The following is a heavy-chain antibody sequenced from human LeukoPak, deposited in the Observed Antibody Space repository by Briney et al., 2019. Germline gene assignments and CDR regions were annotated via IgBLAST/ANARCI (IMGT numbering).Heavy chain of an antibody. CDR1: EFTFSTYS. CDR2: ISSTSNYI. Sequence: GGSLRLSCAASEFTFSTYSMTWVRQAPGKGLEWVSSISSTSNYIDYADSVKGRFTISRDNAKNSLYLQMNSLRVEDTAVYYCARESGSSGYYYFDYWGQGTLVTVSS. CDR3: ARESGSSGYYYFDY. V-gene: IGHV3-21*01. D-gene: IGHD3-22*01. J-gene: IGHJ4*02.